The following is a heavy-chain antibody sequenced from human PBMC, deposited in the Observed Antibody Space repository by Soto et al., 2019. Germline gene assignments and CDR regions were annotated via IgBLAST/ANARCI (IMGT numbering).Heavy chain of an antibody. CDR2: IIPIFGTA. CDR3: ARDGADYYDSSGYAKD. J-gene: IGHJ4*02. V-gene: IGHV1-69*01. CDR1: GGTFSSYA. D-gene: IGHD3-22*01. Sequence: QVQLVQSGAEVKKPGSSVKVSCKASGGTFSSYAISWVRQAPGQGLEWMGGIIPIFGTANYAQKFQGRVTITADESTGTAYMELSRLRSEDTAVYYCARDGADYYDSSGYAKDGGQGTLVTVAS.